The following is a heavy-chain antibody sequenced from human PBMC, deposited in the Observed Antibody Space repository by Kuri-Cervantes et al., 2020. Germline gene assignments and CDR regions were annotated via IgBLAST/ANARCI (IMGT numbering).Heavy chain of an antibody. V-gene: IGHV4-38-2*01. CDR1: GYSISSGYY. CDR3: ARSPPPTSYDYIWGSYRPWFDY. D-gene: IGHD3-16*02. J-gene: IGHJ4*02. CDR2: INHSGST. Sequence: ETLSLTCAVSGYSISSGYYWGWIRQPPGKGLEWIGSINHSGSTNYNPSLKSRVTISVDTSKNQFSLKLSSVTAADTAVYYCARSPPPTSYDYIWGSYRPWFDYWGQGTLVTISS.